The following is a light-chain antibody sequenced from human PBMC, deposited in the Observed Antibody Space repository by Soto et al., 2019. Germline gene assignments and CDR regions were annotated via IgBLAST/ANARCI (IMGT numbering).Light chain of an antibody. CDR2: EGT. J-gene: IGLJ1*01. Sequence: QSVLTQPASVSGSPGQSITISCSGTTSDVEGYNLVSWYQQHTAKAPKLLIYEGTQRPSGVSSRFSGSKSGNTASLTISGLQAEDEADYYCCSYASSSSYVFGTGTKVTVL. CDR1: TSDVEGYNL. V-gene: IGLV2-23*01. CDR3: CSYASSSSYV.